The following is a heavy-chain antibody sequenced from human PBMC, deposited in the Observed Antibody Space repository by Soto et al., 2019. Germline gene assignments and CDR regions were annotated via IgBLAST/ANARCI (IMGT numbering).Heavy chain of an antibody. CDR2: IFSSGTT. Sequence: PSETLSLTCRVSGGSIRRYYWSWIRQPPGRGLEWIGNIFSSGTTNYNPSLKSRVTISVDTSKNQVSLILNVVTAADTAVYYCAREYYDFWSVTYSYYGMDVWGHGTPVTVSS. V-gene: IGHV4-59*01. CDR1: GGSIRRYY. CDR3: AREYYDFWSVTYSYYGMDV. D-gene: IGHD3-3*01. J-gene: IGHJ6*02.